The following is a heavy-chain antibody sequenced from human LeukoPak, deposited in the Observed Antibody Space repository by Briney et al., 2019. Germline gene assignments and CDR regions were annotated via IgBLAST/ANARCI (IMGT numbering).Heavy chain of an antibody. V-gene: IGHV4-39*07. CDR1: GGSISSSSYY. CDR2: IYYSGST. Sequence: PSETLSLTCTVSGGSISSSSYYWGWIRQPPGKGLEWIGSIYYSGSTYYNPSLKSRVTISVDTSKDQFSLKLSSVTAADTAVYYCARSPPIVVVPAAQKYYFDYWGQGTLVTVSS. D-gene: IGHD2-2*01. J-gene: IGHJ4*02. CDR3: ARSPPIVVVPAAQKYYFDY.